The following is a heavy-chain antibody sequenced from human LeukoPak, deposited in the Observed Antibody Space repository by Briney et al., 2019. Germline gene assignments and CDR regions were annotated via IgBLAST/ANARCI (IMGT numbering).Heavy chain of an antibody. V-gene: IGHV2-5*02. CDR2: IYWDDDK. J-gene: IGHJ4*02. Sequence: SGPTLVKPTQTLTLTCTFSGSSLSTRGVGVGWIRQPPGKALEWLALIYWDDDKRYSPSLKSRLTITKDTSKNQVVLTMTNMDPVDTATYYCARVNIVATIGGPFDYWGQGTLVTVSS. D-gene: IGHD5-12*01. CDR3: ARVNIVATIGGPFDY. CDR1: GSSLSTRGVG.